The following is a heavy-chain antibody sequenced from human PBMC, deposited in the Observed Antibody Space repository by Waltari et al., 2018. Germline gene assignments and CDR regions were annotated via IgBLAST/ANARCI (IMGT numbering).Heavy chain of an antibody. V-gene: IGHV3-9*01. CDR3: AKDRDSSGYYCLDY. Sequence: EVQLVESGGGLVQPGRSLRLSCAASGFTFDDYAMHWVRQAPGKGLEWVSGISWNSGSIGDADSVKGRFTISRDNAKNSLYLQMNSLRAEDTALYYCAKDRDSSGYYCLDYWGQGTLVTVSS. J-gene: IGHJ4*02. CDR2: ISWNSGSI. D-gene: IGHD3-22*01. CDR1: GFTFDDYA.